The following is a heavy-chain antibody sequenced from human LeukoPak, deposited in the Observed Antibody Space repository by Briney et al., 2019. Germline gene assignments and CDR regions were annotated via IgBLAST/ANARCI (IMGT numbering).Heavy chain of an antibody. D-gene: IGHD1-26*01. Sequence: GGSLRLSCAASGFTFSSYEMNWVRQAPGKGLEWVSYISSSGSTIYYADSVKGRFTISRDNAKNSLYLQMNSLRAEDTAVYYCASLGGSYSWTLPRAFNIWGKGKMVTVSS. V-gene: IGHV3-48*03. CDR3: ASLGGSYSWTLPRAFNI. CDR2: ISSSGSTI. CDR1: GFTFSSYE. J-gene: IGHJ3*02.